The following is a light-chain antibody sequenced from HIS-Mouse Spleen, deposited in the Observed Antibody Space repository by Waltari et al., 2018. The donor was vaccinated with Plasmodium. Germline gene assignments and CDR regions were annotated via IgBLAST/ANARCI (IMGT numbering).Light chain of an antibody. Sequence: SYVLTQPPSVSVAPGQTARITCGGNTIGSKSVHWYQQKPGQAPVLGVYDDSDRPSGIPGRFSGSNSGNTATLTISRVEAGDEADYYCQVWDSSSDHWVFGGGTKLTVL. CDR2: DDS. CDR1: TIGSKS. CDR3: QVWDSSSDHWV. J-gene: IGLJ3*02. V-gene: IGLV3-21*02.